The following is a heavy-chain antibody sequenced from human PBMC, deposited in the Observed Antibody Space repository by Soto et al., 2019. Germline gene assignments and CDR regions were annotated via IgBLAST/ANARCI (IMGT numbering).Heavy chain of an antibody. Sequence: SETLSLTCAVHGGSFSGYYWSWIRQPPGKGLEWIGYIYYSGSTYYNPSLKSRVTISVDTSKNQFSLKLSSVTAADTAVYYCARGRDDSSGYFPWFDPWGQGTLVTVSS. D-gene: IGHD3-22*01. CDR3: ARGRDDSSGYFPWFDP. CDR2: IYYSGST. V-gene: IGHV4-30-4*01. CDR1: GGSFSGYY. J-gene: IGHJ5*02.